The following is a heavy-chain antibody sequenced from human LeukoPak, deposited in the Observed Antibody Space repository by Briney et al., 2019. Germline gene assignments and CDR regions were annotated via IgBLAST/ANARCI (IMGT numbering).Heavy chain of an antibody. CDR3: ARVDYYGSGSYFWFDP. Sequence: PGGSLKLSCAASGFTFSSYEMNWVRQAPGKGLEWVSYISSSGSTIYYADSVKGRFTISRDNAKNSLHLQMNSLRAEDTAVYYCARVDYYGSGSYFWFDPWGQGTLVTVSS. CDR1: GFTFSSYE. V-gene: IGHV3-48*03. D-gene: IGHD3-10*01. J-gene: IGHJ5*02. CDR2: ISSSGSTI.